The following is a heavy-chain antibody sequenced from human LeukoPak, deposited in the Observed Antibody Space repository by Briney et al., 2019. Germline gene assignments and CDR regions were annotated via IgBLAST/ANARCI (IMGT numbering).Heavy chain of an antibody. V-gene: IGHV4-61*08. J-gene: IGHJ4*02. CDR2: IYHSGST. CDR1: GGSISSGGYY. D-gene: IGHD3-3*01. CDR3: ARVPPHDFWSGYFFDY. Sequence: SETLSLTCTVSGGSISSGGYYWSWIRQPPGKGLEWIGYIYHSGSTNYNPSLKSRVTISIDTSKNQFSLKLSSVTAADTAVYYCARVPPHDFWSGYFFDYWGQGTLVTVSS.